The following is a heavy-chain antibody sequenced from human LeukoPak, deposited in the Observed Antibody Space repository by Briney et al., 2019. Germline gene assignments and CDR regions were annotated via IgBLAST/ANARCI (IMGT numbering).Heavy chain of an antibody. CDR3: ARVLYRDNQLDY. D-gene: IGHD1-14*01. CDR2: IYHSGST. CDR1: GYSISSGYY. Sequence: KPSETLSLTCTVSGYSISSGYYWGWVRQPPGKGLEWTGSIYHSGSTYYSPSLKSRVTISVDTSKNQFSLKLRSVTAADTAVYYCARVLYRDNQLDYWGQGTLVTVSS. V-gene: IGHV4-38-2*02. J-gene: IGHJ4*02.